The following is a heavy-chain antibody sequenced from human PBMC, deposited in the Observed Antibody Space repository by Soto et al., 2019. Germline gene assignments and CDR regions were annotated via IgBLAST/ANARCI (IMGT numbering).Heavy chain of an antibody. CDR1: GYSISSGYY. V-gene: IGHV4-38-2*01. Sequence: LSLTCAVSGYSISSGYYWGWIRQPPGEGLEWVATIYHSGSTYYNPSLKNRVTISVDTSKNQFSLKLSSVTAADTAVYYCARADHAYYFDYWGQGALVTVSS. CDR2: IYHSGST. CDR3: ARADHAYYFDY. J-gene: IGHJ4*02.